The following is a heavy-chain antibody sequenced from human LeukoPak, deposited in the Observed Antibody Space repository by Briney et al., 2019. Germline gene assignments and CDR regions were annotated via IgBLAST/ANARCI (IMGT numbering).Heavy chain of an antibody. D-gene: IGHD6-19*01. CDR2: INHNGNVN. J-gene: IGHJ4*02. V-gene: IGHV3-7*03. CDR1: GFTFSGYW. CDR3: ARQSAAAGHFDY. Sequence: GGSLRLSCAASGFTFSGYWMNWARQAPGKGLEWVASINHNGNVNYYVDSVKGRFTISRDNAKNSLYLQMSNLRAEDTAVYYCARQSAAAGHFDYWGQGTLVTVSS.